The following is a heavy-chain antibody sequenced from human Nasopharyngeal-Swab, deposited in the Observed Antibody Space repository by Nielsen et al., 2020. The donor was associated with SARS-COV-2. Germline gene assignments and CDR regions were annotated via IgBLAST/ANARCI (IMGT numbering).Heavy chain of an antibody. D-gene: IGHD2-8*01. Sequence: WVRQAPGQELEWMGWINTNTGNPTYAQGFTGRFVFSLDTSVSTAYLQISSLKAEDTAVYYCARVYCTNGVCYGLDYYYYYGMDVWGQGTTVTVSS. V-gene: IGHV7-4-1*02. J-gene: IGHJ6*02. CDR3: ARVYCTNGVCYGLDYYYYYGMDV. CDR2: INTNTGNP.